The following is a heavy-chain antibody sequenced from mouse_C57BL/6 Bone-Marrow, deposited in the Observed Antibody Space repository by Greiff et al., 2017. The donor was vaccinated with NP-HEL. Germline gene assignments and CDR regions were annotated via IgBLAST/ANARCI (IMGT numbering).Heavy chain of an antibody. CDR3: GRSRVRFLYAMDY. CDR2: IHPNSGST. J-gene: IGHJ4*01. CDR1: GYTFTSYW. V-gene: IGHV1-64*01. D-gene: IGHD1-1*01. Sequence: QVQLQQPGAELVKPGASVKLSCKASGYTFTSYWMHWVKQRPGQGLEWIGMIHPNSGSTNYNEKFKSKATLTVDKSSSTAYMQLSSLTSEDSAVYYCGRSRVRFLYAMDYWGQGTSVTVSS.